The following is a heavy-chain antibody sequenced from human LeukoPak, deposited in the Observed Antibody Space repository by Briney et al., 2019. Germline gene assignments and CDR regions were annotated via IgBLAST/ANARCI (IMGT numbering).Heavy chain of an antibody. CDR3: ASHSIAAAGTGEFDY. CDR2: IIPILGIA. V-gene: IGHV1-69*02. J-gene: IGHJ4*02. D-gene: IGHD6-13*01. CDR1: GYTFTGYY. Sequence: ASVKVSCKASGYTFTGYYMHWVRQAPGQGLEWMGRIIPILGIANYAQKFQDRVTITADKSTSTAYMELSSLRSEDTAVYYCASHSIAAAGTGEFDYWGQGTLVTVSS.